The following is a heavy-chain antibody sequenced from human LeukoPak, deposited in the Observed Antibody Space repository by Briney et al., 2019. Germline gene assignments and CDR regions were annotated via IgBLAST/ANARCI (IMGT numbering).Heavy chain of an antibody. V-gene: IGHV1-18*01. Sequence: ASVKVSCKASGYTFTSYGISWVRQAPGQGLEWMGWISAYNGNTNYAQKLQGRVTMTTDTSTSTAYLDVRSLTSDDTAVYYCARDHSNWNYAPDFWGQGTLVIVPS. J-gene: IGHJ4*02. D-gene: IGHD1-7*01. CDR3: ARDHSNWNYAPDF. CDR2: ISAYNGNT. CDR1: GYTFTSYG.